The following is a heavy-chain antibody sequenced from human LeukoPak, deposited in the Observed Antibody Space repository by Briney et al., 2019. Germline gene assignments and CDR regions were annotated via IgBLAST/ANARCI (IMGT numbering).Heavy chain of an antibody. V-gene: IGHV3-23*01. D-gene: IGHD4-17*01. CDR1: GFTFNNYA. CDR3: AKDLYGDYDFDC. CDR2: ITSSGST. Sequence: PGGSLRLSRAASGFTFNNYAMNWVRQAPGKGLEWVSVITSSGSTYYADSVTGRFTISRDNSNNTLYLQMNSLRAEDTAIYYCAKDLYGDYDFDCWGRGTLVTVSS. J-gene: IGHJ4*02.